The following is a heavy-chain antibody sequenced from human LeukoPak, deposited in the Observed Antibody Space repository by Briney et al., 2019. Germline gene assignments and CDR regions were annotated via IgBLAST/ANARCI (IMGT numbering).Heavy chain of an antibody. CDR2: ISDSGDTL. CDR3: ARDSTCDY. J-gene: IGHJ4*02. Sequence: PGGSLRLSCAASEFTFSNYNMNWVRQSPGKGLEWVSFISDSGDTLYYADSVRGRFTISRDNAKNSLYLQMNSLRAEDTAVYYCARDSTCDYWGQGTLVTVSS. D-gene: IGHD2/OR15-2a*01. CDR1: EFTFSNYN. V-gene: IGHV3-48*04.